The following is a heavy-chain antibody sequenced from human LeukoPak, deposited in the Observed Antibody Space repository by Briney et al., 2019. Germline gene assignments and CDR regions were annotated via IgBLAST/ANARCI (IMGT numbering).Heavy chain of an antibody. CDR3: ARGGRDGYNYDY. V-gene: IGHV4-59*01. D-gene: IGHD5-24*01. Sequence: SETLSLTCTVSGGSISSYYWSWIRQPPGKGLEWIAYIYYSGSTNYNPSLKSRVTISVDTSKNQFSLRLSSVTAADTAVYYCARGGRDGYNYDYWGQGTLVTVSS. J-gene: IGHJ4*02. CDR1: GGSISSYY. CDR2: IYYSGST.